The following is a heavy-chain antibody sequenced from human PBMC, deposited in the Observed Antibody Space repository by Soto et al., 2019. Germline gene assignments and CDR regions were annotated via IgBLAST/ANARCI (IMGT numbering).Heavy chain of an antibody. CDR2: IRSKANSYAT. J-gene: IGHJ4*02. Sequence: EVQLVESGGGLVQPGGSLKLSCAASGITFSGSAIHWVRQASGKGLEWVGRIRSKANSYATEYAASVKDRFTISRDDSQNTAYLQMNSLKTEDTAVYHCTIPYSSGWYKGNYWGQGILVTVSS. CDR3: TIPYSSGWYKGNY. V-gene: IGHV3-73*01. D-gene: IGHD6-19*01. CDR1: GITFSGSA.